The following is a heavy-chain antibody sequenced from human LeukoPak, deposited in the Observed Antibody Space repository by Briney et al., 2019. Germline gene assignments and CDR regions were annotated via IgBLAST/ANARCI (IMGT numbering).Heavy chain of an antibody. Sequence: ASVKVSCKASGYTFTSYGISWVRQAPGQGLEWMGWISAYNGNTHYAQKLQGRVTMTTETSTSTVYMELRSLRSDDTAVYYCARGSPPRRNYDSRGYYSYYFDYWGQGTLVTVSS. D-gene: IGHD3-22*01. CDR2: ISAYNGNT. CDR1: GYTFTSYG. J-gene: IGHJ4*02. V-gene: IGHV1-18*01. CDR3: ARGSPPRRNYDSRGYYSYYFDY.